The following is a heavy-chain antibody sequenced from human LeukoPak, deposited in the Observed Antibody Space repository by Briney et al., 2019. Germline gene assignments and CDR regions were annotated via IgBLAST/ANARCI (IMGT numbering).Heavy chain of an antibody. D-gene: IGHD7-27*01. CDR2: ISYSGST. CDR1: GGSISTYY. V-gene: IGHV4-59*01. Sequence: SETLSLTCTVSGGSISTYYWSWIRQPPGKGLEWIGYISYSGSTNYNPSLKSRVTISVDTSKNQFSLKLSSVTAADTAVYYCARGLLTARARDAFDIWGQGTMVTVSS. J-gene: IGHJ3*02. CDR3: ARGLLTARARDAFDI.